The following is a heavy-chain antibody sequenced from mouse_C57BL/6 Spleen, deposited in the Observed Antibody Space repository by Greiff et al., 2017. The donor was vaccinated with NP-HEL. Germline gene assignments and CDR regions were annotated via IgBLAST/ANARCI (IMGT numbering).Heavy chain of an antibody. Sequence: QVHVKQSGAELVRPGASVTLSCKASGYAFTDYEMHWVKQTPVHGLEWIGAIDPETGGTAYNQKFKGKAILTADKSSSTAYMELRSLTSEDSAVYYCTRSLITTVVATDYFDYWGQGTTLTVSS. V-gene: IGHV1-15*01. CDR2: IDPETGGT. D-gene: IGHD1-1*01. CDR3: TRSLITTVVATDYFDY. CDR1: GYAFTDYE. J-gene: IGHJ2*01.